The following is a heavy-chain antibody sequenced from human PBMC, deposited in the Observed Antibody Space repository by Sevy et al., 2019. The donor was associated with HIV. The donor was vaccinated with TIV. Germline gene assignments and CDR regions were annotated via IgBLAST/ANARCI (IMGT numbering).Heavy chain of an antibody. CDR2: ISGSGGST. V-gene: IGHV3-23*01. Sequence: GGSLRLSCAASGFTFSSYAMSWVRQAPGKGLEWVSAISGSGGSTYYADSVKGRFTISRDNSKNTLYLQMNSLRAEDRAVYYCAKALMTTVYYYYYGMDVWGQGTTVTVSS. CDR1: GFTFSSYA. D-gene: IGHD4-4*01. CDR3: AKALMTTVYYYYYGMDV. J-gene: IGHJ6*02.